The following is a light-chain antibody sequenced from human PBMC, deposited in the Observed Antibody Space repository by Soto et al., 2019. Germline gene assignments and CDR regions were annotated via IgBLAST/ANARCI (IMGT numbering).Light chain of an antibody. CDR3: QHYDSARWT. CDR2: AAS. CDR1: QSVGSS. J-gene: IGKJ1*01. Sequence: EIVLTQSPATLSLSPGERATLSCRASQSVGSSLAWYQQKLGQAPRLLIYAASDRATGIPGRFSGSGSGTDFTLIISSLEPEDFAVYYCQHYDSARWTFGLGTKVDIK. V-gene: IGKV3-11*01.